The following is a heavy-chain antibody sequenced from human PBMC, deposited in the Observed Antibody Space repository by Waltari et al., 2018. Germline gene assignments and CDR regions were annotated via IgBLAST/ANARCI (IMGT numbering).Heavy chain of an antibody. V-gene: IGHV4-38-2*01. J-gene: IGHJ4*02. CDR3: ARQPVVAATQEDY. CDR2: IYHSGST. D-gene: IGHD2-15*01. CDR1: GYSISSGYY. Sequence: QVQLQESGPGLVKPSETLSLTCAVSGYSISSGYYWGWIRQPPGTGLEWIGSIYHSGSTYYNPSLKSRVTISVDTSKNQFSLKLSSVTAADTAVYYCARQPVVAATQEDYWGQGTLVTVSS.